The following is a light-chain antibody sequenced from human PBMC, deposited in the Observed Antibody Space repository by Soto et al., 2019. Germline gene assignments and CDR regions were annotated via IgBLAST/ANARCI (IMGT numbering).Light chain of an antibody. Sequence: EIVMTQSPATLAVSPGERAALSCRASQSVSSDFAWYQQKPGQAPRLLIYGSSSRATGTPARFSGSGSGTEFTLTISSLQSEDFAVYYCQQYNNCPYPFGLGTKLEMK. CDR2: GSS. CDR1: QSVSSD. CDR3: QQYNNCPYP. V-gene: IGKV3-15*01. J-gene: IGKJ2*01.